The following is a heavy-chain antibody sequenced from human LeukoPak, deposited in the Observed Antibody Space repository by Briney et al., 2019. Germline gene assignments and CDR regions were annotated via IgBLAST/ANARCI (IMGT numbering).Heavy chain of an antibody. CDR2: IYYSGST. CDR3: ARIGSVLLWFGDGY. V-gene: IGHV4-39*01. CDR1: GDSISSSSSY. D-gene: IGHD3-10*01. Sequence: SETLSLTCTVSGDSISSSSSYWGWIRQPPGKGLEWIGSIYYSGSTYYNSSLKSRVTISVDTSKNQFSLKLSSVTAADTAVYYCARIGSVLLWFGDGYWGQGTLVTVSS. J-gene: IGHJ4*02.